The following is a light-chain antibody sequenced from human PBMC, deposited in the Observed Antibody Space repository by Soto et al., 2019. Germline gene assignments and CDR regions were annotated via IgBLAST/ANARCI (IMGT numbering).Light chain of an antibody. CDR2: RSD. CDR1: SSNIGSNH. V-gene: IGLV1-47*01. CDR3: SARDDILSGVV. Sequence: QSVLTQPPSASGTPGQRVTISCSGSSSNIGSNHVYWSQQFPGMAPKLLMYRSDQRPTGVPDRFSGSKSGTSASLAISGLRSDDEADYYCSARDDILSGVVFGGGTKLTVL. J-gene: IGLJ3*02.